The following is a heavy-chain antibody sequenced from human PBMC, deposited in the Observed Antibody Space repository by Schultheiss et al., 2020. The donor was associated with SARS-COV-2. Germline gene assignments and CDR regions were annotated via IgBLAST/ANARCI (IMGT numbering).Heavy chain of an antibody. CDR3: ARSCSGGSCYHDAFDI. CDR1: GFTFSSYA. V-gene: IGHV3-64*01. Sequence: GGSLRLSCAASGFTFSSYAMHWVRQAPGKGLEYVSAISSNGGSTYYANSVKGRFTISRDNSKNTLYLQMGSLRAEDMAVYYCARSCSGGSCYHDAFDIWGQGTMVTVSS. CDR2: ISSNGGST. J-gene: IGHJ3*02. D-gene: IGHD2-15*01.